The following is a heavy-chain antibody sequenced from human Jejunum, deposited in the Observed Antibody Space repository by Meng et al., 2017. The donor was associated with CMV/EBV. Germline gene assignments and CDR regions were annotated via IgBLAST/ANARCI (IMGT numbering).Heavy chain of an antibody. J-gene: IGHJ3*02. Sequence: IRWVRQAPGQGLEWMGRITTYNGNTNYAQNIQSRVTMTTDTSTSTAYIELRSLRSDDTAVYYCARERELTYYYGSGSYPSGAFDIWGQGTMVTVSS. CDR2: ITTYNGNT. V-gene: IGHV1-18*01. D-gene: IGHD3-10*01. CDR3: ARERELTYYYGSGSYPSGAFDI.